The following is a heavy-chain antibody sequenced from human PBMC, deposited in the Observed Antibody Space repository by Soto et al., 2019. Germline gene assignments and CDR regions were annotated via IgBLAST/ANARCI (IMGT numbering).Heavy chain of an antibody. CDR3: ARVRERWGEF. V-gene: IGHV4-34*01. J-gene: IGHJ4*02. Sequence: QVQLQQWGAGLLKPSETLSLTCAVYGGSFSGYYWSWIRQPPGKGLEWIGEINHSGSTNYNPSLKSPFTISVDTSRNPFSLKLSSVTAADTAVYSCARVRERWGEFWGPGTLVTVSS. CDR2: INHSGST. D-gene: IGHD3-16*01. CDR1: GGSFSGYY.